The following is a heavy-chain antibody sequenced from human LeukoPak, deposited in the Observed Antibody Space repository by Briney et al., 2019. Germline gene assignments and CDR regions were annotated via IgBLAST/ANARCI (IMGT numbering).Heavy chain of an antibody. CDR1: GFTFSRHD. V-gene: IGHV3-30*18. Sequence: GGSLRLSCAASGFTFSRHDMHWVRQAPGKGLELVALISCDGGSKYYEDSVKGRFTISRDNSRDTLYLQMNSLRAEDTAVYYCAKTYFYGSGSRYYFDYWGQGTLVTVSS. CDR2: ISCDGGSK. J-gene: IGHJ4*02. CDR3: AKTYFYGSGSRYYFDY. D-gene: IGHD3-10*01.